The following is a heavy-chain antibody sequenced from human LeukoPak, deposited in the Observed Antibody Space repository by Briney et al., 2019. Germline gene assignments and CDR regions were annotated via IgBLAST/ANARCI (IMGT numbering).Heavy chain of an antibody. Sequence: SETLSLTCGVYDESFSGPYWSWIRQPPGKGLEWIGEINDGGYTNYNPSLESRVTLSVDTSKKQFSLNLRSVNAADTAVYYCARAFGNVRGATWGQGTLVTVSS. CDR2: INDGGYT. CDR3: ARAFGNVRGAT. D-gene: IGHD3-10*01. CDR1: DESFSGPY. J-gene: IGHJ5*02. V-gene: IGHV4-34*01.